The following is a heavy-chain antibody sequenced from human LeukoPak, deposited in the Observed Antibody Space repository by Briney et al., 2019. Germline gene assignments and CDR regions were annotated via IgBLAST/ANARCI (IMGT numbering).Heavy chain of an antibody. Sequence: GASVKVSCKASGGTFSSYAISWVRQAPGQGLEWMGRIIPILGIANYAQKFQGRVTITAGKSTSTAYMELSSLRSEDTAVYYCARKGIYYDSSGYPDDAFDIWGQGTMVTVSS. V-gene: IGHV1-69*04. D-gene: IGHD3-22*01. CDR2: IIPILGIA. CDR1: GGTFSSYA. CDR3: ARKGIYYDSSGYPDDAFDI. J-gene: IGHJ3*02.